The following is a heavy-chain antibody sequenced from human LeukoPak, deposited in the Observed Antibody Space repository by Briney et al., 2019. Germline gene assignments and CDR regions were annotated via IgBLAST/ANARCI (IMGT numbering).Heavy chain of an antibody. V-gene: IGHV3-64*04. CDR3: ARNQNWIQLWLPPYYYGMDV. J-gene: IGHJ6*02. D-gene: IGHD5-18*01. Sequence: GGSLRLSCSASGFPFNTYAIHWVRQAPGKGLEYVAGISSNGDNTDFADSVKGRFTISRDNSKNTLYLQMNSLRAEDTAVYYCARNQNWIQLWLPPYYYGMDVWGQGTTVTVSS. CDR2: ISSNGDNT. CDR1: GFPFNTYA.